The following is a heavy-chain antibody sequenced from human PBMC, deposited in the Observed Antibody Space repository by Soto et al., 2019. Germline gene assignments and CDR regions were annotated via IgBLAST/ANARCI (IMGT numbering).Heavy chain of an antibody. CDR2: IHHSGSI. Sequence: SETLSLTCAAYGGSVSGDYWSWIRQPPGKGLEWIGEIHHSGSIKYKPSLKSRVSISMDTSKDQFSLNLNSVTAADTSVYFCARHGGQFFDLWGQGILVTVSS. CDR3: ARHGGQFFDL. V-gene: IGHV4-34*01. D-gene: IGHD6-19*01. J-gene: IGHJ4*02. CDR1: GGSVSGDY.